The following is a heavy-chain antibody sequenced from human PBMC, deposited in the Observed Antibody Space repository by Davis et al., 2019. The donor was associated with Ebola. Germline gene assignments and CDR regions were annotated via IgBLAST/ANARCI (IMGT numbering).Heavy chain of an antibody. V-gene: IGHV3-49*03. D-gene: IGHD4-23*01. CDR1: GFTFDDYA. J-gene: IGHJ4*02. CDR3: TRVVPKYGGNSGDFFFDY. CDR2: IRSKPYGGTT. Sequence: PGGSLRLSCTASGFTFDDYAMSWFRQAPGKGLEWVGFIRSKPYGGTTEYAASVKGRFTISRDDSKSVAYLQMNSLKTEDTAVYYCTRVVPKYGGNSGDFFFDYWGQGTLVTVSS.